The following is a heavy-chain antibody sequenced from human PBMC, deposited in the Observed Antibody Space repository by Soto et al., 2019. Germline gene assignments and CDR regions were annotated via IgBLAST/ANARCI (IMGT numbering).Heavy chain of an antibody. D-gene: IGHD6-19*01. CDR1: GFTFSSYG. J-gene: IGHJ4*02. CDR3: AKDQGSGWYSDY. Sequence: GGSLRLSCAASGFTFSSYGMHWVRQAPGKWLEWVAVISYDGSNKYYADSVKGRFTISRDNSKNTLYLQMNSLRAEDTAVYYCAKDQGSGWYSDYWGQGTLVTVSS. V-gene: IGHV3-30*18. CDR2: ISYDGSNK.